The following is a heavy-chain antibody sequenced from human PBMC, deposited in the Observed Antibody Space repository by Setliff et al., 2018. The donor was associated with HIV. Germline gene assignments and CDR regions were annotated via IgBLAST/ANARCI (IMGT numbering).Heavy chain of an antibody. Sequence: ASETLSLTCTVSGGSINNYFWSWIRQSPGRGLEWIGYIYYSGETNYNPSLKSRVTFSVDTSKNQFSLKLSSVTAADTAVYYCARNSQKGIQPLLLASWGPGTLVTVSS. CDR1: GGSINNYF. CDR2: IYYSGET. J-gene: IGHJ4*02. V-gene: IGHV4-59*01. CDR3: ARNSQKGIQPLLLAS. D-gene: IGHD1-1*01.